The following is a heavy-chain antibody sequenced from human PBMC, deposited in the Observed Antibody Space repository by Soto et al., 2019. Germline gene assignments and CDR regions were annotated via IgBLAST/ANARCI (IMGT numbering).Heavy chain of an antibody. CDR1: GFTFSSYA. CDR2: ISYDGSNK. J-gene: IGHJ4*02. V-gene: IGHV3-30-3*01. D-gene: IGHD3-16*02. Sequence: GGSLRLSCAASGFTFSSYAMHWVRQAPGKGLEWVAVISYDGSNKYYADSVKGRFTISGDNSKNTLYLQMNSLRAEDTAVYYCARDRITFGGVIVWVFDYWGQGTLVTVSS. CDR3: ARDRITFGGVIVWVFDY.